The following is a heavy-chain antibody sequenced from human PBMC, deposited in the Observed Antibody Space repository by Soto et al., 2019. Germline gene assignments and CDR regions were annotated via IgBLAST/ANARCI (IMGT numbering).Heavy chain of an antibody. Sequence: GESLKISCRGSGYHFTSYCIGWVRPMPGKGLEWMGIIYPGDSYTTYSPSFQGQVTISADKSISTAYLQWSSLKASDTAMYYCASQRYCSSSRCLHAFDIWGQGTMVTVSS. J-gene: IGHJ3*02. CDR1: GYHFTSYC. V-gene: IGHV5-51*01. CDR2: IYPGDSYT. D-gene: IGHD2-2*01. CDR3: ASQRYCSSSRCLHAFDI.